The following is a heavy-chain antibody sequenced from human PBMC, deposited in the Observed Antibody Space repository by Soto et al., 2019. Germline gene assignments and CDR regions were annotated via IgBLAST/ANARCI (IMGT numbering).Heavy chain of an antibody. CDR1: GGSFSDYF. Sequence: QAQLQQWGAGLLKPSETLSLTCAVYGGSFSDYFWSWIRQPPGKGLEWIGEINHSGTTNYNPSLKSRVTTSLDTSKNHFSLNLTSLTAADTAVYYSVATTMAYYYGMDVLGQGTTVTVSS. V-gene: IGHV4-34*01. D-gene: IGHD5-12*01. CDR3: VATTMAYYYGMDV. J-gene: IGHJ6*02. CDR2: INHSGTT.